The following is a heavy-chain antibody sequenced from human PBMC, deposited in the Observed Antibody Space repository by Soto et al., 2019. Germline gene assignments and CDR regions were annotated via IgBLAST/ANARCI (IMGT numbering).Heavy chain of an antibody. Sequence: QVHLVQSGAEVKEPGASVKVSCKASGYSFTDYYIHWVRQAPGQGLEWMGWMNPNRDGANYAQKFRGRVTMTRDKSIRTAYMEVNRLTSDDTAVYFCARGGGSGWHGDWFDPWGQGTLVTVSS. CDR1: GYSFTDYY. CDR2: MNPNRDGA. J-gene: IGHJ5*02. D-gene: IGHD6-19*01. V-gene: IGHV1-2*02. CDR3: ARGGGSGWHGDWFDP.